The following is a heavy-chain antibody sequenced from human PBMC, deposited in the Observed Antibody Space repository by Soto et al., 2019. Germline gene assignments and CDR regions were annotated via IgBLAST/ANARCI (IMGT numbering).Heavy chain of an antibody. CDR3: AYYDSSGYAHIRYYFDY. CDR2: IYYSGST. V-gene: IGHV4-39*01. CDR1: GGSIRTSTYY. J-gene: IGHJ4*02. D-gene: IGHD3-22*01. Sequence: KPSETLSRSCTVSGGSIRTSTYYWGWIRQPPSQGLEWIGSIYYSGSTYYNPSIKSRVTISVDTSRNQFSLKLSSVTAADTAVYYCAYYDSSGYAHIRYYFDYWGQGTLVTVSS.